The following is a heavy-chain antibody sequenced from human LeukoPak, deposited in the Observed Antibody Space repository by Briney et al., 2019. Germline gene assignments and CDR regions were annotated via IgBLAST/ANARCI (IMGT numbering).Heavy chain of an antibody. D-gene: IGHD1-26*01. J-gene: IGHJ4*02. V-gene: IGHV3-48*03. CDR3: AREHSGSYLSWGGPSYYFDY. CDR1: GFTFSSYE. CDR2: ISSSGSTI. Sequence: PGGSLRPSCAASGFTFSSYEMNWVRQAPGKGLEWVSYISSSGSTIYYADSVKGRFTISRDNAKNSLYLQMNSLRAEDTAVYYCAREHSGSYLSWGGPSYYFDYWGQGTLVTVSS.